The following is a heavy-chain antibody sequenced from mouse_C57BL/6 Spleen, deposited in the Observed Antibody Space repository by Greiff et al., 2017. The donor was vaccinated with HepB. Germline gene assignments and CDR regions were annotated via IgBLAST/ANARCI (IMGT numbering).Heavy chain of an antibody. V-gene: IGHV1-4*01. CDR1: GYTFTSYT. CDR3: ARGYGSSYWYFDV. D-gene: IGHD1-1*01. CDR2: INPSSGYT. J-gene: IGHJ1*03. Sequence: QVQLKESGAELARPGASVKMSCKASGYTFTSYTMHWVKQRPGQGLEWIGYINPSSGYTKYNQKFKDKATLTADKSSSTAYMQLSSLTSEDSAVYYCARGYGSSYWYFDVWGTGTTVTVSS.